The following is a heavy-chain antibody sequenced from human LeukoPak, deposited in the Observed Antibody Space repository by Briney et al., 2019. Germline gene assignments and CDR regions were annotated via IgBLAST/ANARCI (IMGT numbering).Heavy chain of an antibody. V-gene: IGHV4-38-2*02. D-gene: IGHD1-1*01. CDR3: ARDDGTGSRAFDI. J-gene: IGHJ3*02. CDR2: IYQSGST. CDR1: GYTISSGYY. Sequence: SETLSLTCTVSGYTISSGYYWGWIRQPPGKGLEWIGSIYQSGSTYYNPSLKSRVTISVDTSKNQFSLKLSSVTAADTAVYYCARDDGTGSRAFDIWGQGTMVTVSS.